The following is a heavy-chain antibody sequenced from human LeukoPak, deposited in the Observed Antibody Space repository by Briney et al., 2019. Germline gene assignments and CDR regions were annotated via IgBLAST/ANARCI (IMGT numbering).Heavy chain of an antibody. CDR1: GGSFSGYY. V-gene: IGHV4-59*10. CDR2: IYTSGST. Sequence: NSSETLSLTCAVYGGSFSGYYWSWIRQPAGKGLEWIGRIYTSGSTNYNPSLKSRVTISVDTSKNQFSLKLSSVTAADTAVYYCARGSGWAAYYYYMDVWGKGTTVTISS. D-gene: IGHD6-19*01. CDR3: ARGSGWAAYYYYMDV. J-gene: IGHJ6*03.